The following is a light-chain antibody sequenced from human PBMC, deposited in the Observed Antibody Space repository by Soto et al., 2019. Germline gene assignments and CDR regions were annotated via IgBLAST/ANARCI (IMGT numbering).Light chain of an antibody. V-gene: IGKV3-15*01. Sequence: ERVMRQSPATMSVSPGERATLSCRASQSVSSNLAWYQQTPGQAPRLLIYGASTRATGIPARFSGSGSGTEFTLTISSLQSEDFAVYYCQQYNNWPPYTFGQGTKLEIK. CDR1: QSVSSN. CDR2: GAS. CDR3: QQYNNWPPYT. J-gene: IGKJ2*01.